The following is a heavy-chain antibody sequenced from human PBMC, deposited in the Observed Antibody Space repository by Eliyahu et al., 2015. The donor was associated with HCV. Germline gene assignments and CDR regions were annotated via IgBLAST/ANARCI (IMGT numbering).Heavy chain of an antibody. V-gene: IGHV5-51*01. CDR1: GYRFTSYW. J-gene: IGHJ5*02. CDR3: ARQSRDSSDKGNWFDP. D-gene: IGHD6-19*01. Sequence: EVQLVQSGAEVKKPGESLKISCMGSGYRFTSYWIAWVRQMPGKGLEWMGIIXPGDSDTRYSPSFQGQVTISADESISTAYLQWSSLKASDTAMYYCARQSRDSSDKGNWFDPWGQGTLVTVSS. CDR2: IXPGDSDT.